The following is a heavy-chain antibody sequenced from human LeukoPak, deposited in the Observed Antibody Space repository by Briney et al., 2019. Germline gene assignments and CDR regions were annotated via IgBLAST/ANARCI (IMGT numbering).Heavy chain of an antibody. J-gene: IGHJ3*02. D-gene: IGHD3-10*01. CDR2: IYPGDSHT. CDR3: ASRSGAGTYDAFDI. V-gene: IGHV5-51*01. Sequence: GESLKISCKGSGYSFTNYWIGWVRQMPGKGLEWMGIIYPGDSHTTYSPSFQGQVTISADKSTSTAYLHWSTLKASDTATYYCASRSGAGTYDAFDIWSQGTMVTVSS. CDR1: GYSFTNYW.